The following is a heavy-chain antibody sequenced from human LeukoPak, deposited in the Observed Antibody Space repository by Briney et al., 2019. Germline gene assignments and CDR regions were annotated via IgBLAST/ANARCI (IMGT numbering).Heavy chain of an antibody. CDR2: FDTEDGET. V-gene: IGHV1-24*01. CDR3: ATTNSSSWYRLNNWFDP. D-gene: IGHD6-13*01. Sequence: ASVKVSCKASGGTFRSFAINWVRQAPGKGLEWMGGFDTEDGETIYAQKFQGRVTMTEDTSTDTAYMELSSLRSEDTAVYYCATTNSSSWYRLNNWFDPWGQGTLVTVS. J-gene: IGHJ5*02. CDR1: GGTFRSFA.